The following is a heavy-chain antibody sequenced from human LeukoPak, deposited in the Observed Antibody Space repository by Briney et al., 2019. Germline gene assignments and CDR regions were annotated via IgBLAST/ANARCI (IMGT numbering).Heavy chain of an antibody. J-gene: IGHJ6*02. D-gene: IGHD3-22*01. Sequence: SETLSLTCAVYGGSFSGYYWSWIRQPQGKGLEWIGEINHSGSTNYNPSLKSRVTISVDTSKNQFSLKLSSVTAADTAVYYCARVRITMIPSGMDVWGQGTTVTVSS. CDR1: GGSFSGYY. CDR3: ARVRITMIPSGMDV. CDR2: INHSGST. V-gene: IGHV4-34*01.